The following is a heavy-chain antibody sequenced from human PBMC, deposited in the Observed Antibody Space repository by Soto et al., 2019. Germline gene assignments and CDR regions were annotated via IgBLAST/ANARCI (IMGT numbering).Heavy chain of an antibody. V-gene: IGHV4-39*01. CDR2: IYYSGST. CDR1: GGSISSSSYY. D-gene: IGHD3-10*01. J-gene: IGHJ4*02. CDR3: ARQRAYGSGSYKYYFDY. Sequence: QLQLQESGPGLVKPSETLSLTCTVSGGSISSSSYYWGWIRQPPGKGLEWIGSIYYSGSTYYNPSLKSRVTISVDTSKNQFSLKLSSVTAADTAVYYCARQRAYGSGSYKYYFDYWGQGTLVTVSS.